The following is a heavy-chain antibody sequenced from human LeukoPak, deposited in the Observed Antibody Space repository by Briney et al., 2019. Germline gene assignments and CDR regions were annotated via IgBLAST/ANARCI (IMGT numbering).Heavy chain of an antibody. Sequence: ASVKVSCKASGGTFSSYAISWVRQAPGQGLEWMGRIIPILGIANYAQKFQGRVTITADKSTSTAYMELSSLRSEDTAVYYCARLSGATSGLDYWGQGTLVTVSS. V-gene: IGHV1-69*04. J-gene: IGHJ4*02. D-gene: IGHD1-26*01. CDR1: GGTFSSYA. CDR3: ARLSGATSGLDY. CDR2: IIPILGIA.